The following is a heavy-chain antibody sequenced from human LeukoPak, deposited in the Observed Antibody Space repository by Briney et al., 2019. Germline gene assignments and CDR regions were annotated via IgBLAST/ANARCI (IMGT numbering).Heavy chain of an antibody. Sequence: GGSLRLSCAASGFIFNSHSMNWVRQPPGKGLEWVSSISGSGGNTYYAGSVKGRFTISRDNSKNTLYLQINSLRAEDTAVYYCAKAARSDSTDYWGQGTLVTVSS. D-gene: IGHD2-21*02. J-gene: IGHJ4*02. CDR1: GFIFNSHS. CDR2: ISGSGGNT. V-gene: IGHV3-23*01. CDR3: AKAARSDSTDY.